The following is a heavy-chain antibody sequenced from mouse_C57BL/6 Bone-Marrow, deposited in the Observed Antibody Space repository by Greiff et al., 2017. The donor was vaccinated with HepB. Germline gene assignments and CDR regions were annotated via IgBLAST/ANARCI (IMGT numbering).Heavy chain of an antibody. D-gene: IGHD1-1*01. Sequence: VHVKQSVAELVRPGASVKLSCTASGFNIKNTYMHWVKQRPEQGLEWIGRIDPANGNTKYAPKFQGKATITADTSSNTAYLQLSSLTSEDTAIYYCARYYYGSRVWYFDVWGTGTTVTVSS. J-gene: IGHJ1*03. V-gene: IGHV14-3*01. CDR1: GFNIKNTY. CDR2: IDPANGNT. CDR3: ARYYYGSRVWYFDV.